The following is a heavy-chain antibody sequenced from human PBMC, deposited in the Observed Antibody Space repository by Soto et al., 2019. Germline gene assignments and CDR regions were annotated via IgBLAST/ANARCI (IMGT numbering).Heavy chain of an antibody. Sequence: QVQLQESGPGLVKPSQTLSLTCTVSGGSISSGDYYWSWIRQPPGKGLEWIGYIYYSGSTYYNPSLKSRFTISVDTAKNQFSLKLSSVTAADTAVYYCARALIQLWPHYYYGMDVWGQGTTFTVSS. CDR2: IYYSGST. V-gene: IGHV4-30-4*01. D-gene: IGHD5-18*01. J-gene: IGHJ6*02. CDR3: ARALIQLWPHYYYGMDV. CDR1: GGSISSGDYY.